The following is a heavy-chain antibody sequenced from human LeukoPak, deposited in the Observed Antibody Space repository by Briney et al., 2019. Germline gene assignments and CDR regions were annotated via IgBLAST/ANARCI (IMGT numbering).Heavy chain of an antibody. CDR3: ARSIRSYYYGMDV. CDR2: INHSGST. V-gene: IGHV4-34*01. J-gene: IGHJ6*02. CDR1: GGSFSGYY. Sequence: SETLSLTCAVYGGSFSGYYWSWIRQPPGKGLEWIGEINHSGSTYYNPSLKSRVTISVDTSKNQFSLKLSSVTAADTAVYYCARSIRSYYYGMDVWGQGTTVTVSS.